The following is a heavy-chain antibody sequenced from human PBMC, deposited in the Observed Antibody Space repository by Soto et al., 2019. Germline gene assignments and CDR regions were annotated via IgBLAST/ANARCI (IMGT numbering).Heavy chain of an antibody. CDR2: INPNSGGT. CDR1: GYTFTGYY. V-gene: IGHV1-2*04. CDR3: ARARIAARRGTDYDAFDI. D-gene: IGHD6-6*01. Sequence: ASVKVSCKASGYTFTGYYMHWVRQAPGQGLEWMGWINPNSGGTNYAQKFQGWVTMTRDTSISTAYMELSRLGSDDTAVYYCARARIAARRGTDYDAFDIWGQGTMVTVSS. J-gene: IGHJ3*02.